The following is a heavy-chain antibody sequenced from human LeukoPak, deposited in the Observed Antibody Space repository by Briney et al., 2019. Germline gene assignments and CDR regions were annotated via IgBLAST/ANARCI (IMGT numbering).Heavy chain of an antibody. D-gene: IGHD3-3*01. CDR2: IIPIFGTA. V-gene: IGHV1-69*05. CDR1: GGTFSSYA. Sequence: SVKVSCKASGGTFSSYAISWVRQAPGQGLEWMGRIIPIFGTANYAQKFQGRVTITTDESTSTAYMELSSLRSEDTAVYYCARSPNSITIFGVDLYATPYYFDHWGQGTLVTVSS. J-gene: IGHJ4*02. CDR3: ARSPNSITIFGVDLYATPYYFDH.